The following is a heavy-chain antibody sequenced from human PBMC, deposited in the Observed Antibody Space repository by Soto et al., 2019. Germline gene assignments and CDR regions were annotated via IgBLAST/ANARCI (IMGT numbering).Heavy chain of an antibody. CDR3: ARELSVGGSSSWIYYYYGMVV. V-gene: IGHV3-21*01. J-gene: IGHJ6*02. Sequence: GGSLRLSCAASGFTFSSYRMNWVRQAPGKGLEWVSSISSSSSYIYYADSVKGRFTISRDNAKNSLYLQMNSLRAEDTAVYYCARELSVGGSSSWIYYYYGMVVWGQGTTVTVSS. D-gene: IGHD1-26*01. CDR1: GFTFSSYR. CDR2: ISSSSSYI.